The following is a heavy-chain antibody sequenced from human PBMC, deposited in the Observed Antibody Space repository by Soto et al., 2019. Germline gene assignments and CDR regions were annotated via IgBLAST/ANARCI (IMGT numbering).Heavy chain of an antibody. CDR1: GGSISSYY. J-gene: IGHJ3*02. CDR3: ARGIVGANYDAFDI. D-gene: IGHD1-26*01. Sequence: LSLTCTVSGGSISSYYWSWIRQPPGKGLEWIGCIYYSGSTNYNPSLKSRVTISVDTSKNQFSLKLSSVTAADTAVYYCARGIVGANYDAFDIWGQGTMVTVSS. CDR2: IYYSGST. V-gene: IGHV4-59*01.